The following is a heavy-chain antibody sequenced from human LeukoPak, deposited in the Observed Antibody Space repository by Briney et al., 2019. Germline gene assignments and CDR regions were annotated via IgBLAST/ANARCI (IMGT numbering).Heavy chain of an antibody. D-gene: IGHD6-19*01. J-gene: IGHJ4*02. CDR1: GYTFTSYG. CDR2: ISGYNGNT. Sequence: ASVKFSCKASGYTFTSYGISWVRQAPGQGLEWMGWISGYNGNTNYTQKLQATVTVTTDTSTSTVYMELRSLRSDDTAVYYCAREEVRRAVAGYFDNWGQGTLVTVSS. CDR3: AREEVRRAVAGYFDN. V-gene: IGHV1-18*01.